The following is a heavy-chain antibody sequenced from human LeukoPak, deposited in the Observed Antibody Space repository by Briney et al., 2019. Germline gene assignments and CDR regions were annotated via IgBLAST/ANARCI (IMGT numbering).Heavy chain of an antibody. CDR1: GGTFSSYA. D-gene: IGHD3-10*01. Sequence: SVKVSCKASGGTFSSYAISWVRQAPGQGLEWMGGIIPIFGTANYAQKFQGRVTITADESTSTAYMELSSLRSEDTAVYYCARAEYYYGSGSPFDYWGQGTLVTASS. CDR2: IIPIFGTA. V-gene: IGHV1-69*13. CDR3: ARAEYYYGSGSPFDY. J-gene: IGHJ4*02.